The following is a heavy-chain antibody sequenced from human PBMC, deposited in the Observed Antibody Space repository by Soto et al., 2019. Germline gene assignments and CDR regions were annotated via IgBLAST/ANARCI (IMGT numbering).Heavy chain of an antibody. V-gene: IGHV4-4*02. CDR1: GGSMYSSNW. CDR3: ASLGTTLTSFDS. D-gene: IGHD4-4*01. Sequence: SETLSLTCAVSGGSMYSSNWWSWVRQPPGKGLEWIGQIFHSGAANYNLSLKSRVTISLDRSENQFSLKMSSVTAADTAVYYCASLGTTLTSFDSWGQGTLVTVSS. J-gene: IGHJ4*02. CDR2: IFHSGAA.